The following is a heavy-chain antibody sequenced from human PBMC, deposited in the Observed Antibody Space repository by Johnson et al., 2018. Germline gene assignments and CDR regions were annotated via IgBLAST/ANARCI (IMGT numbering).Heavy chain of an antibody. CDR1: GFIFRNYG. D-gene: IGHD1-26*01. Sequence: VQLVQSGGGVVRPGRSLRLSCAASGFIFRNYGMHWVRQAPGTGLEWVAVLWFDESKEYYADSVKGRFTISRDNSKNTLFLQMNSLKGDDTAVYYCVKEFLATEWEVPSDYYGMDVWGQGTTVSVSS. CDR3: VKEFLATEWEVPSDYYGMDV. V-gene: IGHV3-33*06. CDR2: LWFDESKE. J-gene: IGHJ6*02.